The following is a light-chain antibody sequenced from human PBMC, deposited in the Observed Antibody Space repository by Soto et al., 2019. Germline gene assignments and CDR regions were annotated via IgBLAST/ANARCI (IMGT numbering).Light chain of an antibody. CDR2: SNN. J-gene: IGLJ1*01. CDR3: AAWDDSLNGQV. Sequence: QSVLTQPPSASGTPGQRVTISCSGSSSNIGSNTVNWYQRLPGTAPKLLIYSNNQRPSGVPDRFSGSKSGTSASLAISGLQSGDEADYYCAAWDDSLNGQVFGTGTKVTVL. CDR1: SSNIGSNT. V-gene: IGLV1-44*01.